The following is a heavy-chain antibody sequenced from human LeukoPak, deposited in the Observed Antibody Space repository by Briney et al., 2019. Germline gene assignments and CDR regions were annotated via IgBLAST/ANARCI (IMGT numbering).Heavy chain of an antibody. Sequence: VASVKVSCKASGYTFTGYYMHWVRQAPGQGLEWMGGIIPIFGTANYAQKFQGRVTITADESTSTAYMELSSLRSEDTAVYYCARDLLRYFDWSPLYYFDYWGQGTLVTVSP. D-gene: IGHD3-9*01. CDR1: GYTFTGYY. CDR2: IIPIFGTA. V-gene: IGHV1-69*13. J-gene: IGHJ4*02. CDR3: ARDLLRYFDWSPLYYFDY.